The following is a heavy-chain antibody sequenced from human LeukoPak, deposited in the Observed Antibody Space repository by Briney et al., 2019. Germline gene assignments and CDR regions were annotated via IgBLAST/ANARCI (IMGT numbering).Heavy chain of an antibody. CDR2: IYHSGST. J-gene: IGHJ5*02. CDR3: ARLSYDILTGYYGWFDP. Sequence: NPSETLSLTCAVSGGSISSSNWWSWVRQPPGKGLEWIGEIYHSGSTNYNPSLKSRVTISVDKSKNQFSLKLSSVTAADTAVYYCARLSYDILTGYYGWFDPWGQGTLVTVSS. CDR1: GGSISSSNW. V-gene: IGHV4-4*02. D-gene: IGHD3-9*01.